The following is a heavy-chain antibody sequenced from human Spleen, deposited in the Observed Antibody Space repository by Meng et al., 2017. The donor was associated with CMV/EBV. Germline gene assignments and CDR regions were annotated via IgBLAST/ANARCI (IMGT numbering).Heavy chain of an antibody. CDR3: ARAGISTSSMYNWFDP. CDR1: GFTVSSNY. D-gene: IGHD2-2*01. Sequence: ETLSLTCAASGFTVSSNYMSWVRQAPGKGLEWVANIKQDGSEKYYVGSVKGRFTISRDNAKNSLYLQMNSLRAEDTAVYYCARAGISTSSMYNWFDPWGQGTLVTVSS. CDR2: IKQDGSEK. V-gene: IGHV3-7*01. J-gene: IGHJ5*02.